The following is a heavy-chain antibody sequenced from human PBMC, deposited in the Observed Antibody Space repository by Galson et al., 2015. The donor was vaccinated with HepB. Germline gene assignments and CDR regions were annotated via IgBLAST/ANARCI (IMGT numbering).Heavy chain of an antibody. V-gene: IGHV3-30-3*01. CDR2: ISYDGSNK. D-gene: IGHD1-26*01. J-gene: IGHJ4*02. CDR3: ARDRRKVGALDY. Sequence: LRLSCAASGFTFSSYAMHWVRQAPGKGLEWVAVISYDGSNKYYADSVKGRFTISRDNSKNTLYLQMNSLRAEDTAVYYCARDRRKVGALDYWGQGTLVTVSS. CDR1: GFTFSSYA.